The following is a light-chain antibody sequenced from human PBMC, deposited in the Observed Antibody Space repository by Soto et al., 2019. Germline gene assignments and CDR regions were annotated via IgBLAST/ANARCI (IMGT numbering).Light chain of an antibody. Sequence: DIQMTQSPSSLSASVGDRVTITCRASQGINNYLAWFQQKPGQAPKSLIYATSSLQSGVPSKFSGSTPGTDFTLTISSLQPEDSATYYCQQYNSYSPTFGQGTKLEIK. V-gene: IGKV1-16*02. J-gene: IGKJ2*01. CDR1: QGINNY. CDR3: QQYNSYSPT. CDR2: ATS.